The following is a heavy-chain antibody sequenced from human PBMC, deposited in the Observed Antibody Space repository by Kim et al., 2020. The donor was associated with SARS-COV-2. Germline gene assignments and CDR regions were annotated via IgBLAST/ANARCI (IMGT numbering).Heavy chain of an antibody. J-gene: IGHJ4*02. D-gene: IGHD5-18*01. V-gene: IGHV4-39*01. CDR3: ARLRGYSYGFFDY. Sequence: YNPSLKSRVTISADTSKNQFSLKLSSVTAADTAVYYCARLRGYSYGFFDYGGQGTLVTVSS.